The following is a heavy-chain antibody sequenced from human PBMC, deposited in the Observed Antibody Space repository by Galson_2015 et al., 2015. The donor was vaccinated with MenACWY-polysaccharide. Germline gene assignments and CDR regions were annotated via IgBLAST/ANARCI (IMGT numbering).Heavy chain of an antibody. J-gene: IGHJ4*02. CDR2: IIPVFETS. V-gene: IGHV1-69*06. Sequence: SVKVSCKASGGSFSSFGVSRVRQAPGQGLEWMGGIIPVFETSTYAQKFQGRVTIGADKSTTTTFMEVTSLTSEDTAVYYCARVPFRELTMARGPLDYLGQGTPVTGSS. CDR1: GGSFSSFG. D-gene: IGHD3-10*01. CDR3: ARVPFRELTMARGPLDY.